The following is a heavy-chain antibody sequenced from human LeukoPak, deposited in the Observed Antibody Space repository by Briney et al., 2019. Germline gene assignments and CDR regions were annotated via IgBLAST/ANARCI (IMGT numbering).Heavy chain of an antibody. CDR3: ARLHYDILTGNYGVFDY. CDR2: IKQDGSEK. J-gene: IGHJ4*02. Sequence: GGSLRFSCAASGFTFSSYWMSWVRQAPGKGLEWVANIKQDGSEKYYVDSVKGRFTISRDNAKNSLYLQMNSLRAEDTAVYYCARLHYDILTGNYGVFDYWGQGTLVTVSS. V-gene: IGHV3-7*03. D-gene: IGHD3-9*01. CDR1: GFTFSSYW.